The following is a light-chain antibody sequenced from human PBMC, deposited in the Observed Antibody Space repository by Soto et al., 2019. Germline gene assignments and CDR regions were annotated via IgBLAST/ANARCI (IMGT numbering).Light chain of an antibody. CDR2: GAS. CDR1: QSVTTR. J-gene: IGKJ5*01. V-gene: IGKV3-20*01. CDR3: QQYGGSPIT. Sequence: IVLTQSPGTLSLSPGERVTVSCRASQSVTTRLAWYQHKPGQAPRLLMSGASSRASGVPVRFSGSGSGTDFTLTISRLEPEDFALYYCQQYGGSPITFGLGTRLEIK.